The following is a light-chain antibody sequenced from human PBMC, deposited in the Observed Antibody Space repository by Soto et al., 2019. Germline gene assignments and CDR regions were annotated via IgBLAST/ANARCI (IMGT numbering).Light chain of an antibody. J-gene: IGKJ5*01. CDR3: QQRSNWPIS. V-gene: IGKV3-11*01. Sequence: EIVLTQSPATLSLSPGESATLSCKATRSVSSYLAWYQQKPGQAPRLLIYDASSRPTDIPARFSGSGSGTDFTLTISSLEPEECALYYCQQRSNWPISFGQGTRLEIK. CDR1: RSVSSY. CDR2: DAS.